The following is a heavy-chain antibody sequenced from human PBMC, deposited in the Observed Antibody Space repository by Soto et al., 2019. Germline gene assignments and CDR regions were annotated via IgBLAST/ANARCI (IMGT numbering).Heavy chain of an antibody. Sequence: ASVKVSCKASGYTFTSYDINWVRQATGQGLEWMGWMNPNSGNTGYAQKFRGRVTMTRNTSISTAYMELSSLRSEDTAVYYCARGSVYVFWGGYPQAYSSYHMDVWGKGTPATVSS. CDR1: GYTFTSYD. J-gene: IGHJ6*03. V-gene: IGHV1-8*01. CDR2: MNPNSGNT. CDR3: ARGSVYVFWGGYPQAYSSYHMDV. D-gene: IGHD3-3*01.